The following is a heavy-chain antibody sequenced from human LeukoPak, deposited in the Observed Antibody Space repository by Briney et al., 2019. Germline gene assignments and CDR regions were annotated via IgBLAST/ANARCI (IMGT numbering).Heavy chain of an antibody. J-gene: IGHJ4*02. Sequence: ASVKLSCKACGHTFTSYDIIWVRQASAKALEWMGWMNPNSGNTRYAQKFQGRVTMTRNTSISTAYMELSSLRSEDTAVYYCAICRSTSLECRWGQGTLVTVSS. CDR3: AICRSTSLECR. CDR2: MNPNSGNT. CDR1: GHTFTSYD. D-gene: IGHD2-2*01. V-gene: IGHV1-8*01.